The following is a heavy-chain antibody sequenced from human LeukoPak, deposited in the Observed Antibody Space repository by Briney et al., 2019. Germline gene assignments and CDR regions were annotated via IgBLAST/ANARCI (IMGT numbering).Heavy chain of an antibody. Sequence: SETLSLTCTVSGDSISSYYWSWIRQPPGKGLEWIGYVYYSGSTNYNPSLKSRVTISIDTSKNQSSLKLSSVTAADTAVYYCARQRYSSGRLDYWGQGTLVTVSS. J-gene: IGHJ4*02. CDR3: ARQRYSSGRLDY. V-gene: IGHV4-59*08. CDR1: GDSISSYY. D-gene: IGHD6-19*01. CDR2: VYYSGST.